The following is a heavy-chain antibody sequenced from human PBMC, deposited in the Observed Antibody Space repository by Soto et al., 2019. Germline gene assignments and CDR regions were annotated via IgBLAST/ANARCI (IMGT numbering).Heavy chain of an antibody. CDR2: IYYSGST. CDR1: GCNISSYY. D-gene: IGHD4-17*01. CDR3: ARDSPGYGDYVLFDY. J-gene: IGHJ4*02. V-gene: IGHV4-59*12. Sequence: SETLSPTSTVSGCNISSYYWSWIRPPPGKGLEWIGYIYYSGSTNYNPSLRSRVTISVDTSKNQFSLQLNSVTPEDTAVYYCARDSPGYGDYVLFDYWGQGTLVTVSS.